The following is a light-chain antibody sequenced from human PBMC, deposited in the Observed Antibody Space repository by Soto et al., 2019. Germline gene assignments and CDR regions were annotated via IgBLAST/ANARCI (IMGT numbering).Light chain of an antibody. CDR1: SNDVGKYNV. CDR3: CSYAGSDNWV. CDR2: EDT. Sequence: QSVLTQPASVSGSPGQSITMSCTGTSNDVGKYNVVSWYQHHPGNAPKLIIYEDTKRPSGLFNRFSGSRSGNTASLTISGLQAEDEAYYYCCSYAGSDNWVFGGGTKVTVL. V-gene: IGLV2-23*01. J-gene: IGLJ3*02.